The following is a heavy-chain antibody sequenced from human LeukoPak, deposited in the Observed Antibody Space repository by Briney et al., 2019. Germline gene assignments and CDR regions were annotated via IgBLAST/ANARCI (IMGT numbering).Heavy chain of an antibody. CDR1: GFTLSDYN. V-gene: IGHV3-21*01. D-gene: IGHD6-19*01. CDR2: ISSSSSYI. Sequence: GGSLRLSCAASGFTLSDYNKFTFSDFTMNWVRQAPGKGLEWVSSISSSSSYIDYADSVKGRFTISRDNAKNSLYLQMNSLRAEDTAVYYCAGEAVAGTFYDNYWGQGTLVTVSS. CDR3: AGEAVAGTFYDNY. J-gene: IGHJ4*02.